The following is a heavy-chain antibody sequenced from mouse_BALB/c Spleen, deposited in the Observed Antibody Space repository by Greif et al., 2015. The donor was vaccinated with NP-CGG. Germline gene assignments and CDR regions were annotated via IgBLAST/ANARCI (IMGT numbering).Heavy chain of an antibody. D-gene: IGHD2-4*01. Sequence: QVQLQQSGAEVVKPGASVKMSCKASGYTFTSYNMHWVKQTPGQGLEWIGAIYPGNGDTSYNQKFKGKATLTADKSSSTAYMQLSSLTSEDSAVYYCQITTTAMDYWGQGTSVTVSS. CDR2: IYPGNGDT. CDR1: GYTFTSYN. J-gene: IGHJ4*01. CDR3: QITTTAMDY. V-gene: IGHV1-12*01.